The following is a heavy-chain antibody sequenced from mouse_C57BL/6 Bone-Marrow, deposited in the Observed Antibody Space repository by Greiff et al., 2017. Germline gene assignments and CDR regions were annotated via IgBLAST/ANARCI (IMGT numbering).Heavy chain of an antibody. CDR2: IYPGGGYT. V-gene: IGHV1-63*01. CDR3: ARAVRYFDV. J-gene: IGHJ1*03. Sequence: LVESGAELVRPGTSVKMSCKASGYTFTNYWIGWAKQRPGHGLEWIGDIYPGGGYTNYNEKFKGKATLTADKSSSTAYMQFSSLTSEDSAIYYCARAVRYFDVWGTGTTVTVSS. CDR1: GYTFTNYW.